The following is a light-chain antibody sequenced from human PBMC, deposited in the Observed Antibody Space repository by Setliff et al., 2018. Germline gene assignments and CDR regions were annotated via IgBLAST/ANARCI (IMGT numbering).Light chain of an antibody. CDR3: CSYAGRYTPYV. Sequence: QSALTQPRSVSGSPGQSVTISCTGTSSDVGGYNYVSWYQQHPGKAPKLMISDVSKRPSGVPDRFSGSKSGTTASLTISGLQAEDGADYYCCSYAGRYTPYVFGSGTKVTVL. J-gene: IGLJ1*01. CDR2: DVS. V-gene: IGLV2-11*01. CDR1: SSDVGGYNY.